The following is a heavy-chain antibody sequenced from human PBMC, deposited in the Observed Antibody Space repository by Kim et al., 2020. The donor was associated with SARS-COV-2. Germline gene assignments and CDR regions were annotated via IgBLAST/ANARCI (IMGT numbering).Heavy chain of an antibody. D-gene: IGHD3-3*01. CDR3: SRTPHPPLRFWVCANW. V-gene: IGHV3-53*01. CDR1: GFTVSSNY. J-gene: IGHJ5*01. CDR2: MYSGGST. Sequence: GGSLRLSCAASGFTVSSNYMSWVRQAPGKGLEWVSVMYSGGSTYYADSVKGRFTISSDDSKNTMYLQMHSLRPEDTTVDFCSRTPHPPLRFWVCANW.